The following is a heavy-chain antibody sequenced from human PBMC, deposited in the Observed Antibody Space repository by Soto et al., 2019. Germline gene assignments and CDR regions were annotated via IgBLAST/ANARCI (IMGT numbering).Heavy chain of an antibody. J-gene: IGHJ4*02. V-gene: IGHV4-39*01. CDR3: GRLIRIKTPGCFFAY. Sequence: PSETLSLTCTVSGGSISSSSYYGAWVRQPPGKGLEWIGSIYYSGTTYYNPSLKSRVTISEDTSKNQFSLKLSSVTAADTAVFNCGRLIRIKTPGCFFAYGGRGTLAPASS. CDR1: GGSISSSSYY. CDR2: IYYSGTT. D-gene: IGHD1-20*01.